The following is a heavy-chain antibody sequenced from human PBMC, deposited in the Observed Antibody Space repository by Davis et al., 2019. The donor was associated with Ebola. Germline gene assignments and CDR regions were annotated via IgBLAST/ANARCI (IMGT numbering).Heavy chain of an antibody. D-gene: IGHD3-3*02. J-gene: IGHJ6*02. CDR3: ARESILYMSISTRGGVRTDYYYGMDV. CDR2: IYYSGST. Sequence: PGGSLRLSCTVSGYSISSGYYWGWIRQPPGKGLEWTGSIYYSGSTYYNPSLKSRVTISVDMSKNQFSLKVSYVTAADTAVYYCARESILYMSISTRGGVRTDYYYGMDVWGQGTTVTVSS. V-gene: IGHV4-38-2*02. CDR1: GYSISSGYY.